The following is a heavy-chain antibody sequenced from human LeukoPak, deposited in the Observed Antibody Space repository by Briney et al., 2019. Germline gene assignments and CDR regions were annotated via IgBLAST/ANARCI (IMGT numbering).Heavy chain of an antibody. CDR3: ASSRIAGALDY. D-gene: IGHD6-13*01. CDR2: IYSGVST. CDR1: GFTFSSYS. Sequence: WGSLRLSCAASGFTFSSYSMNWVRQAPGKGLEWVSVIYSGVSTYYADSVKGRFTISRDNSKNTLSLQMNSLGVEDTAVYYCASSRIAGALDYWGQGTLVTVSS. J-gene: IGHJ4*02. V-gene: IGHV3-66*01.